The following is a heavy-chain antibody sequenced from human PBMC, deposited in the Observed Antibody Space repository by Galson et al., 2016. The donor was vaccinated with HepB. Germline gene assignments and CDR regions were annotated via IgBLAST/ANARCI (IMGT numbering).Heavy chain of an antibody. CDR3: NSYYYASSGYRFDY. D-gene: IGHD3-22*01. Sequence: TLSLTCTVSGGSISSSNYYWTWIRQPAGKGLEWIGRVSTSGSTNYNPSLKSRVSISVDTSKNQVSLKLRSVTAADTAVYYCNSYYYASSGYRFDYWGQGTLVTVSS. J-gene: IGHJ4*02. V-gene: IGHV4-61*02. CDR2: VSTSGST. CDR1: GGSISSSNYY.